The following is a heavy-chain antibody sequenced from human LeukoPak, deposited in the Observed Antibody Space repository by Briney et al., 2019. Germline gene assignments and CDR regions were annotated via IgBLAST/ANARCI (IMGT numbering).Heavy chain of an antibody. Sequence: ASVKVSCKASGYTFTSYGISWVRQAPGQGLEWMGWISAYNGNTNYAQKLQGRVTMTTDTSTSTAYMELRSLRSDDTAVYYCARDDLKYYDILTGYYPSLSFDYWGQGTLVTVSS. CDR2: ISAYNGNT. CDR1: GYTFTSYG. CDR3: ARDDLKYYDILTGYYPSLSFDY. V-gene: IGHV1-18*01. D-gene: IGHD3-9*01. J-gene: IGHJ4*02.